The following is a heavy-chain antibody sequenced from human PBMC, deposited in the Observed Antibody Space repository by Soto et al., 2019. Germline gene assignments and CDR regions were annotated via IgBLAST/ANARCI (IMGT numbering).Heavy chain of an antibody. CDR1: GGSISTSSYF. Sequence: QLQLQESGPGLVKPSETLSLTCTVSGGSISTSSYFWGWIRQPPGKGLEWIGSIYYSGSTYYNPSPKTRVTGPVDTSKTQFSLKRSSVTAADTAVYYCARDYDSSGDYCGQGTLVTVSS. CDR2: IYYSGST. V-gene: IGHV4-39*01. CDR3: ARDYDSSGDY. D-gene: IGHD3-22*01. J-gene: IGHJ4*02.